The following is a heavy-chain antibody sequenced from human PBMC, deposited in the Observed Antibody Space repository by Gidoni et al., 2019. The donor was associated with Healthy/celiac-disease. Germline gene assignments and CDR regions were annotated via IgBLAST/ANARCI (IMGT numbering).Heavy chain of an antibody. CDR3: ARVPTMVRGVMVFDY. V-gene: IGHV4-30-2*01. CDR1: GGSISSGGYS. Sequence: QLQLQESGSGLVKPSQTLSLTCAVSGGSISSGGYSWTWIRQPPGKGLEWIGYSYHSGSTYYNPSLKSRVTISVDRSKNQFSLKLSSVTAADTAVYYCARVPTMVRGVMVFDYWGQGTLVTVSS. J-gene: IGHJ4*02. CDR2: SYHSGST. D-gene: IGHD3-10*01.